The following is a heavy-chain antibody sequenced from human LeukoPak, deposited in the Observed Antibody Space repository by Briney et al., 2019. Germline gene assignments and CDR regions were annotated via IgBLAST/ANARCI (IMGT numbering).Heavy chain of an antibody. CDR1: GGSISSGDYY. CDR3: ATYGPWSGSGSYYPPKFDY. D-gene: IGHD3-10*01. J-gene: IGHJ4*02. Sequence: SETLSLTCTVSGGSISSGDYYWRWIRQPPGKGLEWIGYIYYSGSTYYNPALKSRVTISVDTSKNQFSLKLSSVTAADTAVYYCATYGPWSGSGSYYPPKFDYWGQGTLVTVSS. CDR2: IYYSGST. V-gene: IGHV4-30-4*01.